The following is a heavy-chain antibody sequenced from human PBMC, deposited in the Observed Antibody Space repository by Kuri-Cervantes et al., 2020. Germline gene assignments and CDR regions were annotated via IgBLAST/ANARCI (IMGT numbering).Heavy chain of an antibody. Sequence: ASVKVSCKASGYTFTSYAMHWVRQAPGQRLEWMGWINAGNGNTKYSQKFQGRVTITRDTSASTAYMELSSLRSEDTAVYYCARDAGGFRYHLDYWGQGTLVTVSS. CDR3: ARDAGGFRYHLDY. V-gene: IGHV1-3*01. D-gene: IGHD5-18*01. CDR1: GYTFTSYA. J-gene: IGHJ4*02. CDR2: INAGNGNT.